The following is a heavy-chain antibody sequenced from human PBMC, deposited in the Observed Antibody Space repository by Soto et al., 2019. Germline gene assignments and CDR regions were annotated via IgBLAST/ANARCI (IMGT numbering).Heavy chain of an antibody. CDR3: STGSGWYSPDY. Sequence: EVQLVESGGGLVQPGGSLRLSCAVSGFTFSNYWMHWVRQTPGKGLVWVSRINSDGRSTKYADSVKGRFTISRDNAQNTLYLQMSSLRAEDTAVYYCSTGSGWYSPDYWGQGTLGTVSS. V-gene: IGHV3-74*03. D-gene: IGHD6-19*01. J-gene: IGHJ4*02. CDR1: GFTFSNYW. CDR2: INSDGRST.